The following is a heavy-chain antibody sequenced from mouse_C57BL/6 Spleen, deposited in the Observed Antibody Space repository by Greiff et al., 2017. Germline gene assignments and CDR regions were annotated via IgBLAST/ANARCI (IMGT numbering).Heavy chain of an antibody. CDR2: IDPEDGDT. CDR1: GFNIKDYY. Sequence: VQLQQSGAELVRPGASVKLSCTASGFNIKDYYMHWVKQRPEQGLEWIGRIDPEDGDTEYAPKFQGQATMTADTSSNTAYLQLSSQTSEDTAVYYCTPNWALFAYWGQGTLVTVSA. CDR3: TPNWALFAY. J-gene: IGHJ3*01. D-gene: IGHD4-1*01. V-gene: IGHV14-1*01.